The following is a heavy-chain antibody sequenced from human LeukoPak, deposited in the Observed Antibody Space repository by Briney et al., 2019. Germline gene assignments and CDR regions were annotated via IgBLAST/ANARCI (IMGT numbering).Heavy chain of an antibody. CDR3: ARRGANSGSYSHFDL. V-gene: IGHV4-59*01. J-gene: IGHJ2*01. CDR1: GGSISSYL. D-gene: IGHD1-26*01. Sequence: SETLSLTCTVSGGSISSYLWNWIRQPPGKGLEWIGSIYYSGSTNYNPSLKSRVTISLDTSKNKFSLKLRSVTAADTAVYYCARRGANSGSYSHFDLWGRGTLVTVSS. CDR2: IYYSGST.